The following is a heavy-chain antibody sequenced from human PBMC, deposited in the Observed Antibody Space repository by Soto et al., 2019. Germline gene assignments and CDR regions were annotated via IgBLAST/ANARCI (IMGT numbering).Heavy chain of an antibody. CDR2: IYYNGNT. D-gene: IGHD3-10*01. Sequence: QVHLQESGPGLMKPSETLSLTCAISGGSITSDYWIWLRQPPGKGLEWIGYIYYNGNTNYNPSLKSRVTISVDTSKTQFTLKLSSVTAADTAVYYCARHLRRDSVSTPFDFWGQGTLVTVSS. CDR3: ARHLRRDSVSTPFDF. CDR1: GGSITSDY. J-gene: IGHJ4*02. V-gene: IGHV4-59*08.